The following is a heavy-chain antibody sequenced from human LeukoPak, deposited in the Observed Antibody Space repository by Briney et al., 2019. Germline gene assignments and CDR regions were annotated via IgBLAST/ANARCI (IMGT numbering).Heavy chain of an antibody. CDR2: MYYSGST. Sequence: SETLSLTCTVSGGSISSSSYYWGWIRQPPGKGLEWIGSMYYSGSTYYNPSLKSRVTISVDTSKNQFSLKLGSVTAADTAVYYCAFLLAGVSDGYDNAFDIWGQGTMVTVSS. V-gene: IGHV4-39*07. J-gene: IGHJ3*02. D-gene: IGHD3-22*01. CDR3: AFLLAGVSDGYDNAFDI. CDR1: GGSISSSSYY.